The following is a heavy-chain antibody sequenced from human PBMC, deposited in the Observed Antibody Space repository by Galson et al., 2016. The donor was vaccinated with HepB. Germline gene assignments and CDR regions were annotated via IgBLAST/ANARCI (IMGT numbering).Heavy chain of an antibody. CDR2: ISFDGANK. V-gene: IGHV3-30-3*01. J-gene: IGHJ4*02. Sequence: SLRLSCAASAFTFSNYAMHWVRQVPGKGLEWVAVISFDGANKYHADSVKGRFTISRDSSKNILYLQMDSLRAEDTAVYFCARGRQYGSGSYYMGHFDFCGQGTLVIVSS. CDR1: AFTFSNYA. D-gene: IGHD3-10*01. CDR3: ARGRQYGSGSYYMGHFDF.